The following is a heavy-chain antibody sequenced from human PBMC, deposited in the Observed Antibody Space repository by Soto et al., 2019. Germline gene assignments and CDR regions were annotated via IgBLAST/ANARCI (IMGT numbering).Heavy chain of an antibody. CDR2: IYYSGRS. J-gene: IGHJ4*02. Sequence: PSETLSLTCTVSRGSITSSSYYWGWIRQPPGKGLEWIGGIYYSGRSYYNPSLKSRVTMSVDTSKNQFSLTLNSVTAADAAVYYCARQRTTVVTQAYFDHWGQGTLVTVSS. CDR1: RGSITSSSYY. V-gene: IGHV4-39*01. CDR3: ARQRTTVVTQAYFDH. D-gene: IGHD4-17*01.